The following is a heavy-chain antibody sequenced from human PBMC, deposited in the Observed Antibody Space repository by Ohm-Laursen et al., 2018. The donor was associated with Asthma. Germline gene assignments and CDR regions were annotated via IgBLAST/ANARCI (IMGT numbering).Heavy chain of an antibody. D-gene: IGHD3-10*01. CDR2: IYPGGAT. CDR1: GFSVSRHF. CDR3: ARGQGSGDISGSDPFDL. V-gene: IGHV3-53*01. Sequence: SLRLSCAASGFSVSRHFMNWIRQGPEKGLEWVSDIYPGGATFYADSVKGRFNISRDDSKNTLNLQMSSLRGDDTAVYYCARGQGSGDISGSDPFDLWGQGTTVIVSS. J-gene: IGHJ3*01.